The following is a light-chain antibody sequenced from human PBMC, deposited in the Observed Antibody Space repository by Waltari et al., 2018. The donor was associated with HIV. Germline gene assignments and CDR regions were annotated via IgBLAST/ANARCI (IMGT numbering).Light chain of an antibody. Sequence: EIVMTQSPATLSVSPGERATLSCRASQSVTTNLAWYQPKPGQAPRVLIYGASTRASGIPARFSGSGSGTEFTLTISSLQPEDFAVYYCQQYYNWPPSWTFDQGTKVEIK. V-gene: IGKV3-15*01. CDR2: GAS. J-gene: IGKJ1*01. CDR1: QSVTTN. CDR3: QQYYNWPPSWT.